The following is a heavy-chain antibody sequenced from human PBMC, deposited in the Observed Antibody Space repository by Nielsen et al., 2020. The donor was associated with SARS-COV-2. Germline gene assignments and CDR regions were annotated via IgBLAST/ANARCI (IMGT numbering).Heavy chain of an antibody. D-gene: IGHD3-22*01. CDR3: ARQGGSTSGYYDSSGYYVSYYYYMDV. CDR1: GYSFTSYW. V-gene: IGHV5-10-1*01. CDR2: IDPSDSYT. J-gene: IGHJ6*03. Sequence: GESLKISCKGSGYSFTSYWISWVRQMPGKGLEWMGRIDPSDSYTNYSPSFQGHVTISADKSISTAYLQWSSLKASDTAMYYCARQGGSTSGYYDSSGYYVSYYYYMDVWGKGTTVTVSS.